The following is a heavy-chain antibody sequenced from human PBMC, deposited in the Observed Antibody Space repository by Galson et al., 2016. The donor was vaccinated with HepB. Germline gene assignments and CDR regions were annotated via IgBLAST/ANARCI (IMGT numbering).Heavy chain of an antibody. V-gene: IGHV4-4*02. CDR3: ATVRAGCSASSCYLDR. CDR2: MYHSGST. D-gene: IGHD2-15*01. J-gene: IGHJ4*02. Sequence: SETLSLTCAVSGGSISDDIWWTWLRQPPGKGLGWIGEMYHSGSTNYSPSLKSRVSISLDESRNQFSLMMTSVTAADTAVYYCATVRAGCSASSCYLDRWGQGTLVTVSS. CDR1: GGSISDDIW.